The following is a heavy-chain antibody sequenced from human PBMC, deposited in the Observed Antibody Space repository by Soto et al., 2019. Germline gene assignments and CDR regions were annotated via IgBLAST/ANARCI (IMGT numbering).Heavy chain of an antibody. J-gene: IGHJ3*02. CDR2: IQNTGST. V-gene: IGHV4-4*02. CDR1: SGSITSIHW. CDR3: ARNQGHYYGSGPQDGLGI. D-gene: IGHD3-10*01. Sequence: QVHLEESGPGLIKPSGTLSLTCAVSSGSITSIHWWCWVRQAPGRGQEWIGEIQNTGSTRYNPSLKSRVTISVDDEKNQFSVKVNSVTAADTAVYFCARNQGHYYGSGPQDGLGIWGQGTMVTVTS.